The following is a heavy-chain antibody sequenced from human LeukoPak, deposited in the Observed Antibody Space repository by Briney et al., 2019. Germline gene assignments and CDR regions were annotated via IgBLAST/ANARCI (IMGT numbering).Heavy chain of an antibody. V-gene: IGHV4-30-4*01. J-gene: IGHJ4*02. D-gene: IGHD2-8*01. Sequence: SETLSLTCTVSGGSISSGDYYWSWIRQPPGKGLEWIGYIYYSGSTYYNPSLKSRVTISVDTSKNQFSLKLSSVTAADTAVYYCARVQGSSVCDYWGQGTLVTVSS. CDR2: IYYSGST. CDR1: GGSISSGDYY. CDR3: ARVQGSSVCDY.